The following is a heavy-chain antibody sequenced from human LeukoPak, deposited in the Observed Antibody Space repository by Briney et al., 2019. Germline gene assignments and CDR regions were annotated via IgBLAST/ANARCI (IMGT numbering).Heavy chain of an antibody. D-gene: IGHD1-7*01. CDR3: AKSARYNWNYDEVGYFDY. CDR2: ISSTSSYK. CDR1: GFTFSTYS. J-gene: IGHJ4*02. V-gene: IGHV3-21*04. Sequence: GGSLRLSCAASGFTFSTYSMNWVRQAPGKGLEWVSSISSTSSYKYYADSVKGRFTISRDNAKKSLFLQMNSLRAEDTAVYYCAKSARYNWNYDEVGYFDYWGQGTLVTVSS.